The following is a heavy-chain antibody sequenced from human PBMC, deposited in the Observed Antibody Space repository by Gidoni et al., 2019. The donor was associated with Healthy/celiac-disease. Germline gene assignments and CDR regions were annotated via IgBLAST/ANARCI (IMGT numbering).Heavy chain of an antibody. CDR1: GGSISSSSYY. Sequence: QLQLQESGPGLVKPSETLSLTCTVSGGSISSSSYYWGWIRQPPGKGLEWIGSIYYSGSTYYNPSLKSRVTISVDTSKNQFSLKLSSVTAADTAVYYCARHGRYSYGHFDYWGQGTPVTVSS. V-gene: IGHV4-39*01. J-gene: IGHJ4*02. CDR3: ARHGRYSYGHFDY. CDR2: IYYSGST. D-gene: IGHD5-18*01.